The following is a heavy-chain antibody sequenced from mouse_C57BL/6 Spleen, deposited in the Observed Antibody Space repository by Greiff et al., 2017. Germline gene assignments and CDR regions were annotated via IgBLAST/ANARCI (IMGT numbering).Heavy chain of an antibody. CDR1: GFTFSDYG. CDR3: ARRSNRAMDY. Sequence: EVQGVESGGGLVKPGGSLKLSCAASGFTFSDYGMHWVRQAPEKGLEWVAYISSGSSIIDYADTVKGRFTISRDNAKNTLFLQMTSLRSEDTAMYYCARRSNRAMDYWGQGTSVTVSS. J-gene: IGHJ4*01. D-gene: IGHD2-5*01. CDR2: ISSGSSII. V-gene: IGHV5-17*01.